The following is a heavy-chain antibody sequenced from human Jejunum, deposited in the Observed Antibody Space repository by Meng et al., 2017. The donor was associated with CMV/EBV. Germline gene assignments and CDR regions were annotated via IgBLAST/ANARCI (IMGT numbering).Heavy chain of an antibody. V-gene: IGHV1-18*01. CDR1: GYTFTSYG. J-gene: IGHJ5*02. Sequence: QVQLVQAGAAVKKPGASVKVSCKASGYTFTSYGISWVRQAPGQGLEWMGWISAYNGNTNYAQKLQGRVTMTTDTSTSTAYMELRSLRSDDTAVYYCARARLGGYCSSTSCADNWFDPWGQGTLVTVSS. CDR2: ISAYNGNT. D-gene: IGHD2-2*01. CDR3: ARARLGGYCSSTSCADNWFDP.